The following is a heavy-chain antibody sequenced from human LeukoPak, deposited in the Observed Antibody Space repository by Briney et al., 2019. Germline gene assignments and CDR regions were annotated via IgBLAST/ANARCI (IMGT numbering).Heavy chain of an antibody. CDR1: GDFITSGTYY. Sequence: SQTLSLTCNVSGDFITSGTYYWGWIRQPPGKGLEWIGSIYYSGSTYYNPSLKSRVTISVDTSKNQFSLKLSSVTAADTAVYYCARERYFDWLLNPSHFDYWGQGTLVTVSS. V-gene: IGHV4-39*07. J-gene: IGHJ4*02. CDR3: ARERYFDWLLNPSHFDY. CDR2: IYYSGST. D-gene: IGHD3-9*01.